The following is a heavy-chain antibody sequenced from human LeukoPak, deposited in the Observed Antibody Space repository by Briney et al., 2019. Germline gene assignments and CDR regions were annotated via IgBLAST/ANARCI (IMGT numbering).Heavy chain of an antibody. CDR1: GGTFISYA. D-gene: IGHD1-26*01. CDR2: ISPYNGNT. J-gene: IGHJ4*02. Sequence: ASVKVSCKASGGTFISYAISWVRQAPGQGLEWMAWISPYNGNTKYVQNLQGRVTITTDTSTSTAYMELRSLTSDDTAVYFCAREESIGRYQFLHDSWGQGTLVTVSS. CDR3: AREESIGRYQFLHDS. V-gene: IGHV1-18*01.